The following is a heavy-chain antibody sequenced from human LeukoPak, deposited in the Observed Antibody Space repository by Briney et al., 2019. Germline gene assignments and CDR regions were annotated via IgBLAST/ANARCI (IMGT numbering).Heavy chain of an antibody. J-gene: IGHJ3*02. Sequence: PGGSLRLSCAASGFTFSSYEMNWVRQAPGKGLEWVSYISSSGSTIYYADSVKGRFTISRDNAKNSLYLQMNGLRAEDTAVYYCARDGQQLVLDAFDIWGQGTMVTVSS. D-gene: IGHD6-13*01. CDR2: ISSSGSTI. CDR3: ARDGQQLVLDAFDI. CDR1: GFTFSSYE. V-gene: IGHV3-48*03.